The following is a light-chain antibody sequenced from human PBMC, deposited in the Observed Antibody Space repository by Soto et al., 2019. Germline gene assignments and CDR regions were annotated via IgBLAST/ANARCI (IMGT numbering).Light chain of an antibody. Sequence: QSALTQPASVSGSPGQSITISCTGTSSDVGGYNYVSWYQQHPGKAPKLMIYEVSDRPSGVSNRFSGSKSGNTASLTISGLQAEDEADYYCSSYTRSNTRVFGGGTKLPVL. V-gene: IGLV2-14*01. CDR1: SSDVGGYNY. CDR3: SSYTRSNTRV. J-gene: IGLJ2*01. CDR2: EVS.